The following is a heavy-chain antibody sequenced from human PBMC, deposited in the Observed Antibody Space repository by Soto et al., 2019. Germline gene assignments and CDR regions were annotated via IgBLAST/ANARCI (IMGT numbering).Heavy chain of an antibody. Sequence: QVQLVQSGAEVKKPGASVKVSCKASGYTFTSYDINWVRQATGQGLEWMGWMNPNSGNTGYAQRFQGRVTMTTNTSISTAYMELSSLSYEDTAVYYCARELTSRAVDYWGQGTLVTVSS. CDR3: ARELTSRAVDY. CDR1: GYTFTSYD. D-gene: IGHD1-26*01. CDR2: MNPNSGNT. J-gene: IGHJ4*02. V-gene: IGHV1-8*01.